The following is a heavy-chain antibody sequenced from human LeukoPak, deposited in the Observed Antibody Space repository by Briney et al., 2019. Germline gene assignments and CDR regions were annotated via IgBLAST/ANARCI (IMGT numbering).Heavy chain of an antibody. J-gene: IGHJ4*02. CDR2: FDPEDGET. CDR1: GYTLTELS. D-gene: IGHD1-26*01. Sequence: VSVKVSCKVSGYTLTELSMHWVRQAPGKGLEWMGGFDPEDGETIYAQKFQGRVTITRNTSISTAYMELSSLRSEDTAVYYCARGAASIVGAAGDYWGQGTLVTVSS. CDR3: ARGAASIVGAAGDY. V-gene: IGHV1-24*01.